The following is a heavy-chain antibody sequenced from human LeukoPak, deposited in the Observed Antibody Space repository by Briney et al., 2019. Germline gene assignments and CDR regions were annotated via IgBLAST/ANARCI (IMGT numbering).Heavy chain of an antibody. CDR1: GFTFSSYG. CDR3: AKDAYYDFWLNWSDP. J-gene: IGHJ5*02. D-gene: IGHD3-3*01. Sequence: GGSLRLPCAASGFTFSSYGMHWVRQAPGKGLEWVAVISYDGSNKYYADSVKGRFTISRDNSKNTLYLQMNSLRAEDTAVYYCAKDAYYDFWLNWSDPWGQGTLVTVSS. CDR2: ISYDGSNK. V-gene: IGHV3-30*18.